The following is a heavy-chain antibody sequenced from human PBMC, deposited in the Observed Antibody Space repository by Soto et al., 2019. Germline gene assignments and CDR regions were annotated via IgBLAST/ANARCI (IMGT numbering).Heavy chain of an antibody. CDR2: IYYSGST. D-gene: IGHD2-21*01. CDR3: AASCVGCGGFNYYGMDV. J-gene: IGHJ6*02. V-gene: IGHV4-31*03. Sequence: QVQLQESGPGLVKPSQTLSLTCTVSGDSISSGGYYWSWIRQHPGKGLEWIGYIYYSGSTYYNPSLQSRVTISVDTSKNQLSLKLSSVTAADTAVYYCAASCVGCGGFNYYGMDVWGQGTTVTVSS. CDR1: GDSISSGGYY.